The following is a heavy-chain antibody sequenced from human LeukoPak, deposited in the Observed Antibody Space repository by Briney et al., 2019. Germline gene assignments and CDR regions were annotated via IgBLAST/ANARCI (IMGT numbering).Heavy chain of an antibody. CDR3: AKGESVAFAM. CDR1: GFTFSGYD. Sequence: PGGSLRLSCAASGFTFSGYDMQWVRQAPGKGLEWVSGISRSGPTYYRDSVKGRFTISRDNSKDTMYLQMDRLRAEDTAAYYCAKGESVAFAMWSQGTMVTVSS. CDR2: ISRSGPT. V-gene: IGHV3-23*01. J-gene: IGHJ3*02.